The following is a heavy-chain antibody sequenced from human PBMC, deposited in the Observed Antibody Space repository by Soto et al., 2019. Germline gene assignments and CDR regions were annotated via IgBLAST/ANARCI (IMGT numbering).Heavy chain of an antibody. D-gene: IGHD7-27*01. CDR2: IYDSGRT. Sequence: SETLSLTCTVSGASIGSGSYYWSWIRQYPGEGLVWIGHIYDSGRTYYNPSLESRVSISLDTSKNEFSLTLTSVTAADTAVYYCARLTTIITGAFDDWGLGTVVTVSS. CDR1: GASIGSGSYY. V-gene: IGHV4-31*03. J-gene: IGHJ4*02. CDR3: ARLTTIITGAFDD.